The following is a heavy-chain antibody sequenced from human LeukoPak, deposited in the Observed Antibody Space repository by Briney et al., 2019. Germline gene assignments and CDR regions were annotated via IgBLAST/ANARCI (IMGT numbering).Heavy chain of an antibody. Sequence: ASVKVSCKASGYTFTSYGISWVRQAPGQGLEWMGWISAYNGNTNYAQKLQGRVTMTTDTSTSTAYMELSSLRSEDTAVYYCARTPGNNVSYFFDYWGQGTLVTVSS. CDR1: GYTFTSYG. CDR2: ISAYNGNT. J-gene: IGHJ4*02. D-gene: IGHD2/OR15-2a*01. CDR3: ARTPGNNVSYFFDY. V-gene: IGHV1-18*01.